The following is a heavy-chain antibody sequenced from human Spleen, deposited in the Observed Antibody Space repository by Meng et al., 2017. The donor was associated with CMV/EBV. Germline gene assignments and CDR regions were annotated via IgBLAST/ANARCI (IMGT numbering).Heavy chain of an antibody. CDR3: ARGTLDPYYFDY. Sequence: VRLEAWGAGRSQPSETPSPTGAVYCGSCSGYYWSWLRQPPGKGLGWIGEINHSGSTNYNPSLKSRVTISVDTSKNQFSLKLSSVTAADTAVYYCARGTLDPYYFDYWGQGTLVTVSS. CDR2: INHSGST. CDR1: CGSCSGYY. D-gene: IGHD1-1*01. V-gene: IGHV4-34*01. J-gene: IGHJ4*02.